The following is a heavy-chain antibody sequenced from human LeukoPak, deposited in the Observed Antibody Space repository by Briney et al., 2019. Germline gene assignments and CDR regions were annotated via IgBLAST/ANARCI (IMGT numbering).Heavy chain of an antibody. CDR3: ARGRLVSSQPFDY. V-gene: IGHV3-21*01. CDR1: GFTFSSYS. J-gene: IGHJ4*02. CDR2: ISSSSSYI. D-gene: IGHD6-6*01. Sequence: GGSLRLSCAASGFTFSSYSMNWVRQAPGKGLEWVSSISSSSSYIYYADSVKGRFTISRDNAKNSLYLQMNSLRAEDTAVYYCARGRLVSSQPFDYWGQGTLVTVSS.